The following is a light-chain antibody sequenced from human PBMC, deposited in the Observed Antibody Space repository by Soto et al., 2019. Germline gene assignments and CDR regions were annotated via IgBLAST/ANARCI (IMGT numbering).Light chain of an antibody. Sequence: DIQMTQSPSTLSASVGDRVTITCRASQGIGSWLAWYQQKPGKAPKLLIYKASSLESGVPSRFSGSGSGTAFALTISSLQPDDVATYYCQQYNAYSTFGQGTKVEIK. CDR1: QGIGSW. CDR3: QQYNAYST. CDR2: KAS. J-gene: IGKJ1*01. V-gene: IGKV1-5*03.